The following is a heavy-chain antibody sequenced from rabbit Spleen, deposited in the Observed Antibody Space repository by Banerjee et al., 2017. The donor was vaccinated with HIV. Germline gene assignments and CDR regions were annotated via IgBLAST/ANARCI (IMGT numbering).Heavy chain of an antibody. Sequence: QSLEESGGGLVKPGASLTLTSKASGFSFSSRYWMCWVRQAPGKGLEWIACIDTGSSGFTYFATWAKGRFTCSKTSSTTVTLQMTSLTAADTATYFCARDVYRPKLWGPGTLVTVS. D-gene: IGHD5-1*01. CDR1: GFSFSSRYW. V-gene: IGHV1S40*01. CDR3: ARDVYRPKL. CDR2: IDTGSSGFT. J-gene: IGHJ4*01.